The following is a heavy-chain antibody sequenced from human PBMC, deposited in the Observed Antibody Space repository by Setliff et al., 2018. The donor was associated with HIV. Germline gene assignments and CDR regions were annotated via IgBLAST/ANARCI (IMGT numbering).Heavy chain of an antibody. CDR2: IYYSGTT. D-gene: IGHD6-19*01. CDR1: GGSLSGYH. CDR3: AKSYGSGWSADTFDI. Sequence: SETLSLTCAVYGGSLSGYHWSWIRQSPGKGLEWIGYIYYSGTTYYNSSLKSRVTISLHTSKNQFSLKLSSVTAADTAMYYCAKSYGSGWSADTFDIWGQGTVVTVSS. V-gene: IGHV4-30-4*08. J-gene: IGHJ3*02.